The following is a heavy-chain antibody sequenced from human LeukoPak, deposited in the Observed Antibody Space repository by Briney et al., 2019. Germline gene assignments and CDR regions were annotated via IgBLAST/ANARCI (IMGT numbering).Heavy chain of an antibody. Sequence: GGSLRLSCAPSGFTFSLYAMTWVRQAPGKGLEWVSDISGDGSITYYADSVRGRFTISRDNSNNRLYLQMNSLRAEDTAIYYCAREISTGWGYFDYWGQGSLVIVSP. J-gene: IGHJ4*02. V-gene: IGHV3-23*01. CDR3: AREISTGWGYFDY. CDR2: ISGDGSIT. D-gene: IGHD2-8*02. CDR1: GFTFSLYA.